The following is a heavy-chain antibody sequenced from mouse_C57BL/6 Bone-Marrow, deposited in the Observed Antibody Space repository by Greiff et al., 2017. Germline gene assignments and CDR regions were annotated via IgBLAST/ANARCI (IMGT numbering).Heavy chain of an antibody. CDR2: IYPRSGNT. Sequence: VTLQQSGAELARPGASVKLSCKASGYTFTSYGISWVKQRTGQGLEWIGEIYPRSGNTYYNEKFKGKATLTADKSSSTAYMELRSLTSEDSAVYFCARWSLLLPFDYGGQGTTLTVSS. V-gene: IGHV1-81*01. CDR1: GYTFTSYG. D-gene: IGHD1-1*01. J-gene: IGHJ2*01. CDR3: ARWSLLLPFDY.